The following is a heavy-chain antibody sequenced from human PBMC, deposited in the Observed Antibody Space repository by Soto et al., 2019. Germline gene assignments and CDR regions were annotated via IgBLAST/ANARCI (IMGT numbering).Heavy chain of an antibody. J-gene: IGHJ6*02. V-gene: IGHV3-33*01. CDR2: IWYDGSNK. Sequence: QVQLVESGGGVAQPGGSLRLSCTTSGFTFNTYGMHWVRQAPGKGLEWVAIIWYDGSNKYYADSVKGRFTSSRDNSKNKLYLQMNSLRAEDTALYYCARADCTGAYCYSWPFNYGVDVWGQGTTVTVSS. CDR3: ARADCTGAYCYSWPFNYGVDV. CDR1: GFTFNTYG. D-gene: IGHD2-15*01.